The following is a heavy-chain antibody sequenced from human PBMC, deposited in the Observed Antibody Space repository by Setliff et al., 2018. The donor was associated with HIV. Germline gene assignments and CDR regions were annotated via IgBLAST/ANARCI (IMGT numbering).Heavy chain of an antibody. CDR3: ARGKVDYNFWSGYLT. J-gene: IGHJ5*02. D-gene: IGHD3-3*01. CDR1: GGSFSDYY. CDR2: INRSGST. Sequence: LSLTCAVYGGSFSDYYWSWIRQPPGKGLEWIGEINRSGSTNFNPSFKSRVTISVDTPKNQFSLKLNSVTAADTAVYYCARGKVDYNFWSGYLTWGQGTLVTVSS. V-gene: IGHV4-34*01.